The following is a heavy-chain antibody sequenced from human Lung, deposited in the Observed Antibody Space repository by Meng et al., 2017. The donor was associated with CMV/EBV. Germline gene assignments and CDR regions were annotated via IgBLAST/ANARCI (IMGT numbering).Heavy chain of an antibody. V-gene: IGHV1-2*02. CDR1: GYTFSAYQ. J-gene: IGHJ4*02. CDR2: INPSSGVT. CDR3: ARFGGAPVGSTPPDY. D-gene: IGHD1-26*01. Sequence: SVKVSXKTSGYTFSAYQMHWIRQAPGHGLEWMGWINPSSGVTRSAPKYQGRVTMTSDRYSTAYLELTSLTSDDTAFYYCARFGGAPVGSTPPDYWGQGTXVTVSS.